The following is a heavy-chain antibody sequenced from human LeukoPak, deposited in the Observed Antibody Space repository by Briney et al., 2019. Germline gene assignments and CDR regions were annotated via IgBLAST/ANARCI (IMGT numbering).Heavy chain of an antibody. D-gene: IGHD3-22*01. V-gene: IGHV4-39*01. CDR3: ARQYYYDRRGSYYFDY. CDR1: GGSIRSGSYN. CDR2: VYYSGST. Sequence: SETLSLTCTVSGGSIRSGSYNWGSIRQPPGKGLEWIGSVYYSGSTYYNPSLKSRVTISVDTSKNQFSLKLSSVTAADTAAYYCARQYYYDRRGSYYFDYWGQGALVTVSS. J-gene: IGHJ4*02.